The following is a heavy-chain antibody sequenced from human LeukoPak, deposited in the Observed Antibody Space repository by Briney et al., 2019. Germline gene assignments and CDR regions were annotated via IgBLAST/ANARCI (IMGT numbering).Heavy chain of an antibody. CDR2: IKKDGSEK. Sequence: PGGSLRLSCEASGFTFSRYWMSWVRQAPGKGLEWVANIKKDGSEKYYVDSVKGRFTISRDNAKNSLYLQMNSLRAEDTAVYYCARLLVYNSGGEAFDYWGPGTLVTVSS. CDR3: ARLLVYNSGGEAFDY. CDR1: GFTFSRYW. V-gene: IGHV3-7*01. D-gene: IGHD3-10*01. J-gene: IGHJ4*02.